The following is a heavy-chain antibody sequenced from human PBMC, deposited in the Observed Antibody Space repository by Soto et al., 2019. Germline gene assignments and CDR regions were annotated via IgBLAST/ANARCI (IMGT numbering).Heavy chain of an antibody. CDR3: ARESRVNYYYYYMDV. CDR2: IYYSGST. Sequence: QLQLQESGPGLVKPSETLSRTCTVSGGSISSSSYYWGWIRQPPGKGLEWIGSIYYSGSTYYNPSLKSRVTISVDTSKNQFSLKLSSVTAADTAAYYCARESRVNYYYYYMDVWGKGTTVTVSS. CDR1: GGSISSSSYY. V-gene: IGHV4-39*02. D-gene: IGHD3-22*01. J-gene: IGHJ6*03.